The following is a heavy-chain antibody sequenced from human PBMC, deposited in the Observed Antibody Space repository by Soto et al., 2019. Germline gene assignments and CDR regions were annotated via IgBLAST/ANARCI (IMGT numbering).Heavy chain of an antibody. Sequence: VGSLRLSCAAPGFTFSMEAMPCVRQASGKGLELVAVISYDGSNKYYADSVKGRFTISRDNSKNTLYLQMNSLRAEDTAVYYCARGAITIFGVVIDPLDYWGQGT. CDR3: ARGAITIFGVVIDPLDY. CDR1: GFTFSMEA. J-gene: IGHJ4*02. V-gene: IGHV3-30-3*01. D-gene: IGHD3-3*01. CDR2: ISYDGSNK.